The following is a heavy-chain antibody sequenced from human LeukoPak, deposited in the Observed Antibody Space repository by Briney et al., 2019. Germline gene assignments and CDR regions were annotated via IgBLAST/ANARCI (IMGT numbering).Heavy chain of an antibody. CDR3: AKDELVYNWNEPPNY. D-gene: IGHD1-1*01. CDR1: GFTFSSYG. V-gene: IGHV3-30*02. Sequence: PGGSLRLSCTASGFTFSSYGMHWVRQAPGKGLEWVAFIRYDGSNKYYADSVKGRFTISRDNSKNSLYLQMNSLRAEDTAVYYCAKDELVYNWNEPPNYWGQGTLVTVSS. J-gene: IGHJ4*02. CDR2: IRYDGSNK.